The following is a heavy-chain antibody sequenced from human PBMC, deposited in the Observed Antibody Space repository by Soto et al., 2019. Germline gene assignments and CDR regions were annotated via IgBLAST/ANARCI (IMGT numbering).Heavy chain of an antibody. CDR3: AKNQPSWATRAAFDY. D-gene: IGHD2-2*01. J-gene: IGHJ4*02. Sequence: GGSLRLSCAASGFTFSNYAMNWVPQAPGKGLEWVSGISGGSGDSTFYADSVKGRFTISRDNSKNTLHLQMNSLRTEDTAVYYCAKNQPSWATRAAFDYWGQGTLATVSS. CDR1: GFTFSNYA. CDR2: ISGGSGDST. V-gene: IGHV3-23*01.